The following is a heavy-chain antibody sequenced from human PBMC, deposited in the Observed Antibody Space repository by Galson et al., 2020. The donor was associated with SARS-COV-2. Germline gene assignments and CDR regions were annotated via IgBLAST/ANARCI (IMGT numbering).Heavy chain of an antibody. Sequence: GESLKIPCAASGFTFSDYYKSWIRQAPGKGLEWVSYISSSGSTIYYADSVTGRFTIYRDNAKNSLYLQMNSLRPEDTAVYYCARWGVGTGGSGSYPHYYYGMDVWGQGTTVTVSS. D-gene: IGHD3-10*01. CDR1: GFTFSDYY. J-gene: IGHJ6*02. V-gene: IGHV3-11*01. CDR3: ARWGVGTGGSGSYPHYYYGMDV. CDR2: ISSSGSTI.